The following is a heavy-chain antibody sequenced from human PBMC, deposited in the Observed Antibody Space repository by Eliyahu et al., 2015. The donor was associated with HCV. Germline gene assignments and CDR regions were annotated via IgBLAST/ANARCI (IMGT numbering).Heavy chain of an antibody. V-gene: IGHV4-59*01. CDR3: ASGGGGIAVAGTGGWFDP. J-gene: IGHJ5*02. CDR1: GGSITPYY. Sequence: QVQLQESGPGLVKPSETLSLTCTVSGGSITPYYWGWIRQPPGKGLEWIGYIHYSGSTNYNPSLKSRVTISVDTSKNQFSLNLTSVTAADTAVYYCASGGGGIAVAGTGGWFDPWGQGTLVTVSS. D-gene: IGHD6-19*01. CDR2: IHYSGST.